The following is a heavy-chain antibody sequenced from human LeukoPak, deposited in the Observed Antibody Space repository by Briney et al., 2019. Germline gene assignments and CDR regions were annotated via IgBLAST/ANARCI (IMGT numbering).Heavy chain of an antibody. V-gene: IGHV3-23*01. D-gene: IGHD2-15*01. J-gene: IGHJ4*02. Sequence: GGSLRLSCAASGFTFSSYAMSWVRQAPGKGLEWVSAISGSGGSTYYADSVKGRFTISRDNSKNTLYLQMNSLRAEDTAVYYCASPPILYCSGGSCYGQRDYWGQGTLVTVSS. CDR3: ASPPILYCSGGSCYGQRDY. CDR1: GFTFSSYA. CDR2: ISGSGGST.